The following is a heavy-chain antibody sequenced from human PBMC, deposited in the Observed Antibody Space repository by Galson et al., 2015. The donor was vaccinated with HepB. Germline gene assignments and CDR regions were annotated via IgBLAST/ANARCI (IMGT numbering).Heavy chain of an antibody. D-gene: IGHD3-22*01. Sequence: SVKVSCKASGYTFSSHGISWVRQAPGQGLEWMGWISVYNHNTNYAQKFQDRVTMTTDTSTNTAYMELGSLTSDDTAVYYCARELDSSVYLGQWDYWGQGPLVTVSS. J-gene: IGHJ4*02. CDR1: GYTFSSHG. V-gene: IGHV1-18*01. CDR2: ISVYNHNT. CDR3: ARELDSSVYLGQWDY.